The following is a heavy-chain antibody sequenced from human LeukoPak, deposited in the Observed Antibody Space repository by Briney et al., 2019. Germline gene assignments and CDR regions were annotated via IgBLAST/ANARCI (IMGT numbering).Heavy chain of an antibody. CDR3: ARVGTTPNFYYYYGMDV. V-gene: IGHV3-74*01. CDR1: GFTFSSYW. J-gene: IGHJ6*02. CDR2: INSDGSTT. Sequence: TGGSLRLSCAASGFTFSSYWMYWVRQAPGKGLVWVSRINSDGSTTSYADSVKGRFTISRDNAKNTLYLQMNSLRAEDTAVYYCARVGTTPNFYYYYGMDVWGQGTTVTVSS. D-gene: IGHD2/OR15-2a*01.